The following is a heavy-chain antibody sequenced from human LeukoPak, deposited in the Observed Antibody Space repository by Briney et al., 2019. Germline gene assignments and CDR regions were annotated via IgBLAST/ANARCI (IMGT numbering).Heavy chain of an antibody. CDR2: ISSSSSYI. CDR1: GFTFSSYS. J-gene: IGHJ4*02. CDR3: ARWGSAAVVDY. Sequence: GGSLRRSCAASGFTFSSYSMNWVRQAPGKGREWVSSISSSSSYIYYADSVKGRFTISRDNAKNSLYLQMNSLRAEDTAVYYCARWGSAAVVDYWGQGTLVTVSS. D-gene: IGHD6-13*01. V-gene: IGHV3-21*01.